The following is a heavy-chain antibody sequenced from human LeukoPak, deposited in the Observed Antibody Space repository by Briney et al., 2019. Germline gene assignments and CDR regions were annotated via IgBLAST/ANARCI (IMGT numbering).Heavy chain of an antibody. CDR2: INSDGSST. Sequence: GGSLRLSCAASGFTFSSYAMSWVRQAPGKGLVWVSRINSDGSSTSYADSVKGRFTISRDNAKNTLYLQMNSLRAEDTAVYYSAREEAVADKVDYWGQGTLVAVSS. CDR3: AREEAVADKVDY. V-gene: IGHV3-74*01. CDR1: GFTFSSYA. J-gene: IGHJ4*02. D-gene: IGHD6-19*01.